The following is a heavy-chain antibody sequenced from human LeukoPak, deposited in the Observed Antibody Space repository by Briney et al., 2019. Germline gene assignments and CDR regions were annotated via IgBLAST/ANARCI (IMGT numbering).Heavy chain of an antibody. Sequence: GGSLRLSCAASGFTFSSYSMNWVRQAPRKGLEWVSSISSSSSSYIYYADSVKGRFTISRDNAKNSLYLQMNSLRAEDTAVYYCAREPFDSSGYYYFDYWGQGTLVTVSS. CDR2: ISSSSSSYI. CDR1: GFTFSSYS. J-gene: IGHJ4*02. CDR3: AREPFDSSGYYYFDY. V-gene: IGHV3-21*01. D-gene: IGHD3-22*01.